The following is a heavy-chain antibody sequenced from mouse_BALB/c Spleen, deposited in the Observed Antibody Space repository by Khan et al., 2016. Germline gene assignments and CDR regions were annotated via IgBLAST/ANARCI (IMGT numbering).Heavy chain of an antibody. Sequence: EVELVESGGGLVQPGGSLRLSCATSGFTFSDYYLSWVRQPPGKALEWLGFTRKKDKGSTAEYSASVKGRFTISRDNSQSILFLQMNNLRAKDSATYSCARDIEDLWYFDVWGAGTTVTVSS. V-gene: IGHV7-3*02. CDR2: TRKKDKGSTA. CDR1: GFTFSDYY. J-gene: IGHJ1*01. CDR3: ARDIEDLWYFDV.